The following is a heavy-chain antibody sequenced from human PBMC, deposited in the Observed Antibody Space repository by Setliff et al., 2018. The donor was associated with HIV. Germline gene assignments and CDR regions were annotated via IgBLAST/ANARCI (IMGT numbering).Heavy chain of an antibody. Sequence: SVKVSCKASGGTFINSAFNWVRQAPGQGLEWMGSIIPIFGTGNYAQNFQGRVTMTTDTSTSTAYMELRSLRSDDTAVYFCAREHSTTWPYFDFWGQGTLVTVSS. V-gene: IGHV1-69*05. CDR2: IIPIFGTG. J-gene: IGHJ4*02. D-gene: IGHD6-13*01. CDR3: AREHSTTWPYFDF. CDR1: GGTFINSA.